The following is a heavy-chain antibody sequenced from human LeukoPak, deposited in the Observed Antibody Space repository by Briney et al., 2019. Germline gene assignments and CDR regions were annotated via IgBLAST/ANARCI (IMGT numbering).Heavy chain of an antibody. V-gene: IGHV3-23*01. CDR3: AKYSRYDYVGQIDY. Sequence: GGSLRLSCAASGFTFSSYAMSWVRQAPGKGLEWVSAISGSGGSTYYADSAKGRFTISRDNSKNTLYLQMNSLRAEDTAIYYCAKYSRYDYVGQIDYWGQGTLVTVSS. CDR1: GFTFSSYA. CDR2: ISGSGGST. J-gene: IGHJ4*02. D-gene: IGHD4-17*01.